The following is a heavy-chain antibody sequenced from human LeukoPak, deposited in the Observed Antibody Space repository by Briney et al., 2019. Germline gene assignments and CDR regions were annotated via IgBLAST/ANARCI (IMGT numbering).Heavy chain of an antibody. Sequence: GGSLRLSCAASGFTVSSNYMSWVRQAPGKGLEWVSFIYSGGTTYYADSVKGRFTISRDNSNNTLYLQMNSLRAEDTAVYYCARAKPPFNILGDTSREYYFDYWGQGTLVTVSS. CDR2: IYSGGTT. J-gene: IGHJ4*02. V-gene: IGHV3-66*01. D-gene: IGHD1-26*01. CDR3: ARAKPPFNILGDTSREYYFDY. CDR1: GFTVSSNY.